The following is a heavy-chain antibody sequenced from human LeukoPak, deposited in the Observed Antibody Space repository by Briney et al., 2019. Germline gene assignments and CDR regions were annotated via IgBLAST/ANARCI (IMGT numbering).Heavy chain of an antibody. V-gene: IGHV3-15*01. J-gene: IGHJ4*02. Sequence: QAGGSLRLSCAASGFTFSNAWMSWVRQAPGKGLEWVGRIKSKTDGGTTDYAAPVKGRFTISRDDSKNTLHLQMNSLKSEDTAIYYCTYYYDSSGYPTFDYWGQGTLVTVSS. CDR3: TYYYDSSGYPTFDY. D-gene: IGHD3-22*01. CDR1: GFTFSNAW. CDR2: IKSKTDGGTT.